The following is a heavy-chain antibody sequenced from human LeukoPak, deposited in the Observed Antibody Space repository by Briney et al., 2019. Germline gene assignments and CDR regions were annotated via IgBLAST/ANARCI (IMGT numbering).Heavy chain of an antibody. V-gene: IGHV3-21*04. CDR3: AKDWKSAARPHLFDY. D-gene: IGHD6-6*01. CDR2: ISGSNSYI. CDR1: GFTFSSYS. J-gene: IGHJ4*02. Sequence: PGGSLRLSCAASGFTFSSYSMNWVRQAPGKGLEWVSSISGSNSYIYYADSMKGRFTISRDNAKNSLYLQMNSLRAEDTAVYYCAKDWKSAARPHLFDYWGQGTLVTVSS.